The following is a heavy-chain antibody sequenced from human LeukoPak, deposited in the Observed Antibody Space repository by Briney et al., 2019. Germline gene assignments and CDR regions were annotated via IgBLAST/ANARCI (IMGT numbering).Heavy chain of an antibody. CDR3: ARALVDIVATDAFDI. V-gene: IGHV1-2*02. CDR2: INPNSGGT. CDR1: GYTFTGYY. Sequence: ASVKVSCKASGYTFTGYYMHWVRHAPGQGLEWRGWINPNSGGTNYAQKFQGRVTMTRDTSISTAYMELSRLRSDDTAVYYCARALVDIVATDAFDIWGQGTMVTVSS. J-gene: IGHJ3*02. D-gene: IGHD5-12*01.